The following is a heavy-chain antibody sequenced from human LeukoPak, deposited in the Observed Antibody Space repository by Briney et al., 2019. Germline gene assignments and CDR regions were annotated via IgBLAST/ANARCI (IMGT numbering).Heavy chain of an antibody. CDR2: INPSGGST. J-gene: IGHJ4*02. Sequence: GASVKVSCKASGYTFTSYYMHWVRQAPGQGLEWMGIINPSGGSTSYAQKFQGRVTMTEDTSTDTAYMELSSLRSEDTAVYYCATHPPNIVVVPAGGYWGQGTLVTVSS. CDR1: GYTFTSYY. CDR3: ATHPPNIVVVPAGGY. D-gene: IGHD2-2*01. V-gene: IGHV1-46*01.